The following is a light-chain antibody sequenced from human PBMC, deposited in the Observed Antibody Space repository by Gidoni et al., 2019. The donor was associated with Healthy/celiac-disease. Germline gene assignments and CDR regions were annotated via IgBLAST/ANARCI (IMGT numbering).Light chain of an antibody. V-gene: IGKV3-20*01. Sequence: IVLTQSPGTLSLSPGERATLSCRASHSVSSSYLAWYKQKPGQAPRLLIYGTSSRDTGIPDRFSGSVSGTDFTLTISRLEPEDFAVYYCQQYGSSLWMFGQGTKVEIK. CDR1: HSVSSSY. CDR3: QQYGSSLWM. J-gene: IGKJ1*01. CDR2: GTS.